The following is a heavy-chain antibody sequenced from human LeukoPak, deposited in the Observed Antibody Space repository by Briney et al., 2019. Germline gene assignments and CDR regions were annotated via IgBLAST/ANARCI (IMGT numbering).Heavy chain of an antibody. CDR3: ARGDTATPRGWYFDL. CDR2: IYTSGST. Sequence: PSQTLSLTCTVSGGSISRGSYYWSWIRQPAGKGLEWIGRIYTSGSTNYNPSLKSRVTISVDTSKNQFSLKLSSVTAADTAVYYCARGDTATPRGWYFDLWGRGTLVTVSS. D-gene: IGHD5-18*01. V-gene: IGHV4-61*02. CDR1: GGSISRGSYY. J-gene: IGHJ2*01.